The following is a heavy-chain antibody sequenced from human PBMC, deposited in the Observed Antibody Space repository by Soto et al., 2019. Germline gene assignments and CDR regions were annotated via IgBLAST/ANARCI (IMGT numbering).Heavy chain of an antibody. CDR2: IYYSGST. J-gene: IGHJ6*02. Sequence: PSETLSLTCTVSGGSISSGGYYWSWIRQHPGKGLEWIGYIYYSGSTYYNPSLKSRVTISVDTSKNQFSLKLSSVTAADTAVYYCAVRDDFWSGPLYGMDVWGQGTTVTVS. D-gene: IGHD3-3*01. V-gene: IGHV4-31*03. CDR1: GGSISSGGYY. CDR3: AVRDDFWSGPLYGMDV.